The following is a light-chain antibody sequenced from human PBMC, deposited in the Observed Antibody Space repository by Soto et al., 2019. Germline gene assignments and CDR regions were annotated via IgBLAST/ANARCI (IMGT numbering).Light chain of an antibody. CDR3: MQALQAGR. J-gene: IGKJ1*01. CDR1: QSLLHSNGYNY. V-gene: IGKV2-28*01. CDR2: LGS. Sequence: DIVRTQSPLSLPVTPGEPASISCRSSQSLLHSNGYNYLDWYLQKPGQSPKLLIYLGSNRASGVPDRFSGSGSGTDFTLKISRVEAEGVGVYCCMQALQAGRCGEGTKVEFK.